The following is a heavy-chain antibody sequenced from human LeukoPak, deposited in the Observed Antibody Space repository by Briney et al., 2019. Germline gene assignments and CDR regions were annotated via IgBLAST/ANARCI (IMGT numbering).Heavy chain of an antibody. V-gene: IGHV1-69*06. D-gene: IGHD3-16*02. CDR1: GGTFSSYA. CDR3: ASFDGFGGVIVRDY. J-gene: IGHJ4*02. CDR2: IIPIFGTA. Sequence: SVKVSCKASGGTFSSYAISWVRQAPGQGLEWMGGIIPIFGTANYAQKFRGRVTITADKSTSTAYMELSSLRSEDTAVYYCASFDGFGGVIVRDYWGQGTLVTVSS.